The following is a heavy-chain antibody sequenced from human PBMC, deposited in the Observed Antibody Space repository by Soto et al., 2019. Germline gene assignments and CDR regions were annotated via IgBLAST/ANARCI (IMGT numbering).Heavy chain of an antibody. J-gene: IGHJ4*02. CDR1: VFTFSSYA. CDR3: ATSYSFYFDY. D-gene: IGHD5-18*01. Sequence: PWWSLRLSCSASVFTFSSYAMSWFRQAPGKGLEWVSAISGSGGSTYYADSVKGRFTISRDNSKNTLYLQMNSLRAEDTAVYYCATSYSFYFDYWGQGTLVTVSS. CDR2: ISGSGGST. V-gene: IGHV3-23*01.